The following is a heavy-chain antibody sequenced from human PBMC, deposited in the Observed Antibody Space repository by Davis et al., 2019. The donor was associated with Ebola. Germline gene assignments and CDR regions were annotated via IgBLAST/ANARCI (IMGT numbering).Heavy chain of an antibody. CDR1: GYSFSSYW. V-gene: IGHV5-10-1*01. J-gene: IGHJ5*02. CDR2: IDPSDSYT. D-gene: IGHD2-2*01. CDR3: AREEDCSSTSCYGSPSRGPWFDP. Sequence: PGGSLRLSCKGSGYSFSSYWISWVRQMPGKGLEWMGRIDPSDSYTNYSPSFQGHVTISADKSISTAYLQWSSLKASDTAMYYCAREEDCSSTSCYGSPSRGPWFDPWGQGTLVTVSS.